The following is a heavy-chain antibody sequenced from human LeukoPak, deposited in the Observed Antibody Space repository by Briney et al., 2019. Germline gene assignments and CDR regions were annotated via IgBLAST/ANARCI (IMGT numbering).Heavy chain of an antibody. J-gene: IGHJ4*02. CDR3: ARDRGYCSSTSCYTVDY. CDR2: IIPIFGTA. Sequence: SVKVSCKASGGTFSSYAISWVRQAPGQGLEWMGGIIPIFGTANYAQKFQGRVTITADESTSTAYMELSSLRSEDTAVYYCARDRGYCSSTSCYTVDYWGQGTLVTVSS. CDR1: GGTFSSYA. V-gene: IGHV1-69*13. D-gene: IGHD2-2*02.